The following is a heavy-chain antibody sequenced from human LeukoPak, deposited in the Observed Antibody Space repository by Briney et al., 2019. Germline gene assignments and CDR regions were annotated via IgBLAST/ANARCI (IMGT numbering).Heavy chain of an antibody. CDR2: INHSGST. D-gene: IGHD3-10*01. CDR1: GGSISSSSYY. Sequence: NASETLSLTCTVSGGSISSSSYYWGWIRQPPGKGLEWIGEINHSGSTNYNPSLKSRVTISVDTSKNQFSLKLSSVTAADTAVYYCARGVVSWYYYGSGSYFDYWGQGTLVTVSS. CDR3: ARGVVSWYYYGSGSYFDY. J-gene: IGHJ4*02. V-gene: IGHV4-39*07.